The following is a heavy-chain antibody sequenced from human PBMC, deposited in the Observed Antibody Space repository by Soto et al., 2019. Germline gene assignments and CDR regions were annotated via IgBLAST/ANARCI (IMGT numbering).Heavy chain of an antibody. Sequence: LRLSCAGSGFTFSTFDIHWVRQAPGKGLEWVSGIGTLSDTFYAASVQGRFTISRQNAKNSVYLQMNSLRAGDTAFYYCARGRSFSYDSTPPPLFDPWGQGTLVTVSS. J-gene: IGHJ5*02. CDR1: GFTFSTFD. CDR3: ARGRSFSYDSTPPPLFDP. CDR2: IGTLSDT. D-gene: IGHD3-10*01. V-gene: IGHV3-13*01.